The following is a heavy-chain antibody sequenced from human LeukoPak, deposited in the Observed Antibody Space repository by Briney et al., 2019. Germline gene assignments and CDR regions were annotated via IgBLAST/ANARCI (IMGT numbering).Heavy chain of an antibody. J-gene: IGHJ4*02. CDR1: GYTFTSYY. Sequence: ASLKVSCKASGYTFTSYYMHWVRQAPGQGLEWMGIINPSGGSTSYAQKFQGRVTMTRDTSTSTVYMELSSLRSEDTAVYYCARPPRGDFHFDYWGQGTLVTVSS. CDR2: INPSGGST. D-gene: IGHD2-21*02. CDR3: ARPPRGDFHFDY. V-gene: IGHV1-46*01.